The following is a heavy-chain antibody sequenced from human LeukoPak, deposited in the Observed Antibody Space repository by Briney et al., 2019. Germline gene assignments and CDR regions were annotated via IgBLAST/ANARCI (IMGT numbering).Heavy chain of an antibody. V-gene: IGHV4-59*08. J-gene: IGHJ4*02. CDR2: IYHSGDT. CDR1: GGSIINYY. D-gene: IGHD6-6*01. CDR3: ARAQSRQLVAPSY. Sequence: SETLSLTCTVSGGSIINYYWSWIRQPPGKGLEWIGYIYHSGDTNHNPSLKSRVTISTDTSKNQFSLELSSVTAADTAVYYCARAQSRQLVAPSYWGQGTLVTVSS.